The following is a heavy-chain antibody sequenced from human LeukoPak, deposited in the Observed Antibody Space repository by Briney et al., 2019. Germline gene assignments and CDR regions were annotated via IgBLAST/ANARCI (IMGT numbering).Heavy chain of an antibody. CDR2: IYSGGST. V-gene: IGHV3-53*01. D-gene: IGHD3-22*01. J-gene: IGHJ4*02. CDR3: ARGTSSGYFQLYFDY. CDR1: GFTVSSNY. Sequence: GGSLRLSCAASGFTVSSNYMTWVRQAPGKGLEWVSVIYSGGSTYYADSVKGRFTVSRDNSKNTLYLQMNSLRAEDTAVYYCARGTSSGYFQLYFDYWGQGTLVTVSS.